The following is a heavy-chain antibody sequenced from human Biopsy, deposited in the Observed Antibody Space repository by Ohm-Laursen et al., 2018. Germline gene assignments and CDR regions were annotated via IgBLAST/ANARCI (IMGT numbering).Heavy chain of an antibody. J-gene: IGHJ5*02. CDR3: AGATSGTSLYDP. D-gene: IGHD6-13*01. Sequence: TLSLTCTVSGASISSAAYHWSWIRQLPGKGLEGIGYISHSGSTSYNPSLRSLVTISTDTSTNQFSLKVRSVTAADTAMYYCAGATSGTSLYDPWGQGILVTDSS. CDR2: ISHSGST. CDR1: GASISSAAYH. V-gene: IGHV4-31*01.